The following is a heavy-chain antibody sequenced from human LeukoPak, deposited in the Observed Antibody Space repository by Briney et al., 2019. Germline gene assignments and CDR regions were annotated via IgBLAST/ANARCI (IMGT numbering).Heavy chain of an antibody. D-gene: IGHD5-12*01. Sequence: ALRLSCAASGFTFSSYAMYSVRQAPGEGLGWVAVISYDVGDTFYADSVKGGFTISRDSSKNTLYLQMNSLRPEDTAVYYCARARPSMWIDYWGQGTLVTVSS. V-gene: IGHV3-30*04. CDR1: GFTFSSYA. CDR2: ISYDVGDT. CDR3: ARARPSMWIDY. J-gene: IGHJ4*02.